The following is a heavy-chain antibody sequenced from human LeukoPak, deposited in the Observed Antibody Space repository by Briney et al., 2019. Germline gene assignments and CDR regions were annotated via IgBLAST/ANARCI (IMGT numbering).Heavy chain of an antibody. J-gene: IGHJ4*02. CDR1: GFTFSNYG. CDR2: IRYDGNNK. V-gene: IGHV3-30*02. D-gene: IGHD6-13*01. Sequence: PGGSLRLSCGASGFTFSNYGMLWVRQAPGKGLDWVAFIRYDGNNKLYADSVKGRFTISRDNSKNSLYLQMNSLRAEDTAVYYCATDGGPEYSSSWYLYWGQGTLVTVSS. CDR3: ATDGGPEYSSSWYLY.